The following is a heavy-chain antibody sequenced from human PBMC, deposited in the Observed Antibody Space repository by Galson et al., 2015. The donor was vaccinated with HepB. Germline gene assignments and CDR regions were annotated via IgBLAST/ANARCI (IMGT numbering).Heavy chain of an antibody. Sequence: SLRLSCAASGFTFSSYAMHWVRQAPGKGLECVAVISYDGSNKYYADSVKGRFTISRDNSKNTLYLQMNSLRAEDTAVYYCAREYYDSSGYYPRYWYFDLWGRGTLVTVSS. V-gene: IGHV3-30-3*01. CDR1: GFTFSSYA. CDR3: AREYYDSSGYYPRYWYFDL. D-gene: IGHD3-22*01. J-gene: IGHJ2*01. CDR2: ISYDGSNK.